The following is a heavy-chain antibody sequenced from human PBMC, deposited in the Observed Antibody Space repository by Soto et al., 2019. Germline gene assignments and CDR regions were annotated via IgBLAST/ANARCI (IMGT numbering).Heavy chain of an antibody. D-gene: IGHD3-22*01. J-gene: IGHJ5*01. CDR1: GSSFSDYA. V-gene: IGHV3-23*01. Sequence: EVPLLESGGALVQPGGSLTLSCAASGSSFSDYAMSWVRQAPGKGLEWVSSISRTGDSAYYADSVKGRFAISRDRSKNRLSLQMNSLRVEDTAVYYCAKGPDGSGYYHNWFDSWGQGTLITVSS. CDR2: ISRTGDSA. CDR3: AKGPDGSGYYHNWFDS.